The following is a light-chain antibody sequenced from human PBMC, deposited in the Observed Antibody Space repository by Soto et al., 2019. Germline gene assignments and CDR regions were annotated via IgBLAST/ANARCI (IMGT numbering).Light chain of an antibody. J-gene: IGKJ1*01. Sequence: EIVLTQSPGTLSLSPGERATLSCRASQSVSTRSLAWYQQKPGQAPRLLISGASSRAADIPDRFSGSGSGTDFTRTINRLEPEDFAVYYWQQYDSSPRTFGQGTKVE. V-gene: IGKV3-20*01. CDR3: QQYDSSPRT. CDR2: GAS. CDR1: QSVSTRS.